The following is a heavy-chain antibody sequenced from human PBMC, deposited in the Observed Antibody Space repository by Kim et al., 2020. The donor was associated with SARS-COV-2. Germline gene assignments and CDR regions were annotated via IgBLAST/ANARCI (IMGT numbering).Heavy chain of an antibody. Sequence: SETLSLTCAVYGGSFSGYYWSWIRQPPGKGLEWIGEINHSGSTNYNPSLKSRVTISVDTSKNQFSLKLSSVTAADTAVYYCASSSAGSSSGVQGFDYWGQGTLVTVSS. V-gene: IGHV4-34*01. D-gene: IGHD6-6*01. J-gene: IGHJ4*02. CDR1: GGSFSGYY. CDR2: INHSGST. CDR3: ASSSAGSSSGVQGFDY.